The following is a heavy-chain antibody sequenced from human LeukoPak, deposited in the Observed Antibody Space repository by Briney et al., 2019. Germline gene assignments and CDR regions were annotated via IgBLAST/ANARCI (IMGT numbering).Heavy chain of an antibody. V-gene: IGHV1-69*13. D-gene: IGHD3-22*01. CDR3: ASAHYYDSSGHV. CDR2: VIPIFGTA. Sequence: SVKVSCKASGGTFSSYAISWVRQAPGQGLEWMGGVIPIFGTANYTQKFQGRVTVTADASTSTAYMDLSSLRSEGTALYYSASAHYYDSSGHVWGQGTLVTVSS. CDR1: GGTFSSYA. J-gene: IGHJ4*02.